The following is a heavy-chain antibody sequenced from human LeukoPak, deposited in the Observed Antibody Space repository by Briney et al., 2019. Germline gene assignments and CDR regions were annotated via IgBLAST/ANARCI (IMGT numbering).Heavy chain of an antibody. D-gene: IGHD2-15*01. J-gene: IGHJ3*02. CDR2: IKQDGSEK. CDR3: ARGGLPSDAFDI. V-gene: IGHV3-7*04. CDR1: GFTFSSYW. Sequence: PGGSLRLSCAASGFTFSSYWMSWVRQTPGKGLEWVANIKQDGSEKYYVDSVKGRFTISRDNAKNSLYLQMNRLRAEDTAVYYCARGGLPSDAFDIWGQGTMVTVSS.